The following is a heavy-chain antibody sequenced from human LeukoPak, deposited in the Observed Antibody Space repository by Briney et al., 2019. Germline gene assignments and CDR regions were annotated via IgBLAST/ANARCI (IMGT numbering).Heavy chain of an antibody. Sequence: ASVKVSCKASGYTFTSYGISWVRQAPRQGLEWMGWISAYNGNTNYAQKLQGRVTMTTDTSTSTAYMELRSLRSDDTAVYYCARRIYGSGSYYFDYWGQGTLVTVSS. V-gene: IGHV1-18*01. CDR2: ISAYNGNT. J-gene: IGHJ4*02. CDR3: ARRIYGSGSYYFDY. D-gene: IGHD3-10*01. CDR1: GYTFTSYG.